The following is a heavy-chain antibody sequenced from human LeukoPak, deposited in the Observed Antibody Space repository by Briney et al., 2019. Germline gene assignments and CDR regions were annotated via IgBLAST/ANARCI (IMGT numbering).Heavy chain of an antibody. D-gene: IGHD4/OR15-4a*01. CDR3: ARASPIGAPFDY. V-gene: IGHV3-48*04. J-gene: IGHJ4*02. Sequence: GGSLRLSCAASGFTLSGYSMNWVRQAPGKGLEWVSYISSSGSTIYYADSVKGRFTISRDNAKNSLYLQMNSLRAEDTAVYYCARASPIGAPFDYWGQGTLVTVSS. CDR2: ISSSGSTI. CDR1: GFTLSGYS.